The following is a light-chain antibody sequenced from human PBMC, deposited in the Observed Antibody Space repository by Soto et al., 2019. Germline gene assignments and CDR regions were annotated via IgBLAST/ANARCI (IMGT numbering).Light chain of an antibody. J-gene: IGKJ4*01. CDR1: QSVGSY. V-gene: IGKV3-11*01. CDR2: GAS. Sequence: EIVLTQSPAALSLSPGERATLSCRASQSVGSYLAWYQQKPGQAPRLLIYGASNRATGIPARFSGSGSGTEFTLTINNLEPEDVAVYYWHQRAKWPSLTVGGGTEVDIX. CDR3: HQRAKWPSLT.